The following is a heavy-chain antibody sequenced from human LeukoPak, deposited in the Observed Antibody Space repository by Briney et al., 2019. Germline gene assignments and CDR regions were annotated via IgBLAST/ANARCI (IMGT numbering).Heavy chain of an antibody. V-gene: IGHV3-74*01. Sequence: PGGSLRLSCAASGFTFSSYWMHWIRQAPGKGLVWVSRIHRDGIGTSYADSVRGRFTISRDNAKNTVYLQMNSLRAEDTAVYYCARDQGSFDYWGQGTLVTVSS. CDR2: IHRDGIGT. CDR3: ARDQGSFDY. CDR1: GFTFSSYW. J-gene: IGHJ4*02.